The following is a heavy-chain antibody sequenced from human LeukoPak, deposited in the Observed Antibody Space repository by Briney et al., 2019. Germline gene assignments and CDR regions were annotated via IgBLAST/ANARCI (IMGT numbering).Heavy chain of an antibody. V-gene: IGHV4-31*03. CDR3: ARDSLESEYYYYGMDV. CDR1: GGSISSGGYY. Sequence: SETLSLTCTVSGGSISSGGYYWSWIRQHPGKGLEWIGYIYYSGSTYYNPSLKSRVTISVDTSKNQFSLKLSSVTAADTAVYYCARDSLESEYYYYGMDVWGQGTTVTVSS. D-gene: IGHD5-24*01. CDR2: IYYSGST. J-gene: IGHJ6*02.